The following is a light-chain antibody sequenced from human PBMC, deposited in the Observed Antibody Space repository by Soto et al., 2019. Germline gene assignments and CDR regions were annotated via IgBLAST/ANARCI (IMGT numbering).Light chain of an antibody. V-gene: IGLV1-40*01. CDR2: HNS. CDR3: QSYDSSLSGSRD. J-gene: IGLJ1*01. Sequence: QSALTQPPSVSGAPGQRVTISCTGSSSNIGAGYDVHWYQQLPGTAPKLLIYHNSNRPSGVPDRFSGSKSGTSASLAITGLQAEDEADYYCQSYDSSLSGSRDFGTGTKVTVL. CDR1: SSNIGAGYD.